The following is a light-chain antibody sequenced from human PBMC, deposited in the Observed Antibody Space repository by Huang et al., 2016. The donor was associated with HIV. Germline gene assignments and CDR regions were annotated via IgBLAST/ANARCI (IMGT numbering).Light chain of an antibody. Sequence: DIVMTQSPDSLTVSLGERATINCKSSQDLLFNATNKSFVAWYQQRPRQPPKLLIYWASTRASAVPDRFSGSGSGTDFTLTISSLQAEDMAVYFCQQYYTNYCTFGQGTKLEIQ. CDR2: WAS. CDR3: QQYYTNYCT. CDR1: QDLLFNATNKSF. J-gene: IGKJ2*01. V-gene: IGKV4-1*01.